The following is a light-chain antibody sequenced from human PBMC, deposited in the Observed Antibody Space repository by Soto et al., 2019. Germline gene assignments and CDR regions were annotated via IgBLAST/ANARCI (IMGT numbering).Light chain of an antibody. J-gene: IGKJ3*01. Sequence: DIQMTQSPSSLSASVGDRVTITYQASQDINNNLNWYQQKPGKAPKLLIYHASNLETGVPSRFSGSGSKTDFTFTISSLQPEDVATYYCQHYDNLPRITFGPGTKVDIK. CDR2: HAS. V-gene: IGKV1-33*01. CDR1: QDINNN. CDR3: QHYDNLPRIT.